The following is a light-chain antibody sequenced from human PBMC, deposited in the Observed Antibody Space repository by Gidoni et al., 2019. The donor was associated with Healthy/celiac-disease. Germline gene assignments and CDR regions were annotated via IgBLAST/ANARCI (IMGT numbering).Light chain of an antibody. CDR2: WAS. CDR1: KSVLYSSNNKNY. J-gene: IGKJ2*01. Sequence: DIVMTQSPDSLAVSLGARATINCTSSKSVLYSSNNKNYLAWYQQKPGQPPKLLIYWASTRESGVPDRFSGSGSGTDFTLTISSLQAEDVAVYYCQQYYSTSYTFXXXTKLEIK. V-gene: IGKV4-1*01. CDR3: QQYYSTSYT.